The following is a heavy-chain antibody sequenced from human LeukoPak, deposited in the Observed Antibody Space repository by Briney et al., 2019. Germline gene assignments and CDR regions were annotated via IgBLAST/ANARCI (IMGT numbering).Heavy chain of an antibody. CDR1: GSPFNMFA. D-gene: IGHD2-8*01. Sequence: GGSLRLSCTGSGSPFNMFAMNWVRQAPGQGLEWVSGLSRGGETTNYADSVKGRFTVSRDTSKNMVFLQMNDLRPEDTAVYYCAKEQRIRHCSEGVCMEGYYFDYWGQGSLVTVSS. CDR3: AKEQRIRHCSEGVCMEGYYFDY. CDR2: LSRGGETT. V-gene: IGHV3-23*01. J-gene: IGHJ4*02.